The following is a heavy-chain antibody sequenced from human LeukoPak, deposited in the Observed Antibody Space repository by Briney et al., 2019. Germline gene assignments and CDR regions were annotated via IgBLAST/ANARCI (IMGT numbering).Heavy chain of an antibody. Sequence: GRSLRLSCAASGFTFSSYGMHWVRQAPGKGLEWVAVIWYDGSNKYYADSVKGRFTISRDNSKNTLYLQMNSLRAEDTAVYYCARRGFGSSWHEDYWGQGTLVTVSS. J-gene: IGHJ4*02. V-gene: IGHV3-33*01. CDR3: ARRGFGSSWHEDY. D-gene: IGHD6-13*01. CDR1: GFTFSSYG. CDR2: IWYDGSNK.